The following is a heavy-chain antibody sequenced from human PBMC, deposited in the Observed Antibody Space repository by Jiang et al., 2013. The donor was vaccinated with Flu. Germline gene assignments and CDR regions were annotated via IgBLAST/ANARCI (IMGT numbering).Heavy chain of an antibody. Sequence: GSGLVKPSETLSLTCTVSGDSIGSSRYYWGWIRQPPGKGLEWIGSIYYSGSMFHKPSLKSRVTMSVDTSKNQFSLKLSSVTAADTAVYYCARGIRSGRSTWFDPWG. J-gene: IGHJ5*02. CDR3: ARGIRSGRSTWFDP. CDR1: GDSIGSSRYY. CDR2: IYYSGSM. D-gene: IGHD3-10*01. V-gene: IGHV4-39*01.